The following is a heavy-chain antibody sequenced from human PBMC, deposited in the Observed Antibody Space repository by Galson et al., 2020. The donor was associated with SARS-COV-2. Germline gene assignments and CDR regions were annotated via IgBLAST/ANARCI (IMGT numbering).Heavy chain of an antibody. CDR2: INDSGTT. Sequence: ASETLSLTFTVSGASITSGGYSWGWIRQHPGKGLEWIGNINDSGTTKYNPSLKSRLSISADTSKNQFTLNLSSVTAADTAVYFCARGAGPITLIRGVIIGFDYWGQGTLVTVSS. V-gene: IGHV4-31*03. J-gene: IGHJ4*02. CDR3: ARGAGPITLIRGVIIGFDY. D-gene: IGHD3-10*01. CDR1: GASITSGGYS.